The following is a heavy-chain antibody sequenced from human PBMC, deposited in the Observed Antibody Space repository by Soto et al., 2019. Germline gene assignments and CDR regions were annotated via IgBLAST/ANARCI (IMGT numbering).Heavy chain of an antibody. CDR3: ARDPVLGGLGSPTYYYYYYMDV. D-gene: IGHD3-16*01. V-gene: IGHV3-74*01. J-gene: IGHJ6*03. Sequence: PGGSLRLSCAASGFTFSSYWMHWVRQAPGKGLVWVSRINSDGSSTSYADSVKGRFTISRDNSKNTLYLQMNSLRAEDTAVYYCARDPVLGGLGSPTYYYYYYMDVWGKGTTVTVSS. CDR1: GFTFSSYW. CDR2: INSDGSST.